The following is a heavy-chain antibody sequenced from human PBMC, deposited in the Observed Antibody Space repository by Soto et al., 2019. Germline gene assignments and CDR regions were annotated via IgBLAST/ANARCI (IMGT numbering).Heavy chain of an antibody. Sequence: QVQLQESGPGLVKPSQTLSLTCTVSGGSISTSSYFWCWIRQHPGKGLERIAYTHNSATTYYNPSLKSRVTISVDTSKNQFSLKVSSVTVADTAVYDCVRDPAPWGQGALVTVSS. J-gene: IGHJ5*02. CDR1: GGSISTSSYF. V-gene: IGHV4-31*03. CDR2: THNSATT. CDR3: VRDPAP.